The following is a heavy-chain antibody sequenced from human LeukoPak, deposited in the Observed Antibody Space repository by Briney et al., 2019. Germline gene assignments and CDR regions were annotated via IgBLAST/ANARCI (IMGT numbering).Heavy chain of an antibody. D-gene: IGHD5-18*01. CDR1: GGSFSGYY. V-gene: IGHV4-34*01. CDR2: IYHSGST. CDR3: ARVYTYGSYYYYYMDV. Sequence: SETLSLTCAVYGGSFSGYYWSWIRQPPGKGLEWIGEIYHSGSTNYNPSLKSRVTISVDRSKNQFSLKLSSVTAADTAVYYCARVYTYGSYYYYYMDVWGKGTTVTISS. J-gene: IGHJ6*03.